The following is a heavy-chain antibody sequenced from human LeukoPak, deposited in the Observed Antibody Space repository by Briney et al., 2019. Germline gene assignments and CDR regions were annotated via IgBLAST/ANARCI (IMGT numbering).Heavy chain of an antibody. CDR1: GYTFTSYG. J-gene: IGHJ4*02. CDR2: ISAYNGNT. Sequence: GASVKVSCKASGYTFTSYGISWVRQAPGQGLEWMGWISAYNGNTNYAQKLQGRVTMTTDTSTSTAYMELRSLRSDDTAVYYCASSQQNYYDSSGYPTPYFDYWDQGTLVTVSS. D-gene: IGHD3-22*01. CDR3: ASSQQNYYDSSGYPTPYFDY. V-gene: IGHV1-18*01.